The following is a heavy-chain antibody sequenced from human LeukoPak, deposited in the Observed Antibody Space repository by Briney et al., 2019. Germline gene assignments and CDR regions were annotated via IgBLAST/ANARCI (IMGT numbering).Heavy chain of an antibody. CDR1: GYTFTGYY. J-gene: IGHJ4*02. Sequence: ASVKVSCKAPGYTFTGYYMHWVRQAPGQGLEWMGRINPNSGGTNYAQKFQGRVTMTRDTSISTAYMELSRLRSDDTAVYYCARDHGYSYGYSDYWGQGTLVTVSS. CDR3: ARDHGYSYGYSDY. D-gene: IGHD5-18*01. V-gene: IGHV1-2*06. CDR2: INPNSGGT.